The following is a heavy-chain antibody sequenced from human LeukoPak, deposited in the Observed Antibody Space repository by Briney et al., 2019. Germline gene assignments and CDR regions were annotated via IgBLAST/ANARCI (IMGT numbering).Heavy chain of an antibody. CDR3: AKEPGLYDSSGYYSDWFDP. CDR2: ISGSGGST. V-gene: IGHV3-23*01. J-gene: IGHJ5*02. D-gene: IGHD3-22*01. CDR1: GFTFSSYA. Sequence: GGSLRLSCAASGFTFSSYAMSWVRQAPGKGLEWVSAISGSGGSTYYADSVKGRFTISRDNSKNTLYLQMNSLRAEDTAVYYCAKEPGLYDSSGYYSDWFDPWGQGTLVTVSS.